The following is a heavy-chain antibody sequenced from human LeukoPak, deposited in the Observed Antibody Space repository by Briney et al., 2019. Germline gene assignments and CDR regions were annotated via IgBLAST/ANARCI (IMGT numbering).Heavy chain of an antibody. CDR1: GYTFTSYD. V-gene: IGHV1-8*01. J-gene: IGHJ4*02. CDR3: ARSSAGESWSGYYLYYFDY. D-gene: IGHD3-3*01. CDR2: MNPNSGNT. Sequence: ASVKVSCKASGYTFTSYDINWVRQATGQGLEWMGWMNPNSGNTGYAQKFQGRVTMTRNTSISTAYMELSSLRSEDTAVYYCARSSAGESWSGYYLYYFDYWGQGTLVTVSS.